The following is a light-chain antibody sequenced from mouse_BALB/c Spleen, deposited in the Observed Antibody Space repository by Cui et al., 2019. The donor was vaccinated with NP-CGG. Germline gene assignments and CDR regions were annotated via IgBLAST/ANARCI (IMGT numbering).Light chain of an antibody. J-gene: IGLJ1*01. CDR2: GTN. CDR3: ALWYSNHWV. CDR1: TGAVTTSNY. V-gene: IGLV1*01. Sequence: AFVTQESALTTSPGETVTLTCRSSTGAVTTSNYANWVQEKPDHLFTGLIGGTNNRPPGVPARFSGSLIGDKAALTITGAQTEDEAIYFCALWYSNHWVFGGGTKLTVL.